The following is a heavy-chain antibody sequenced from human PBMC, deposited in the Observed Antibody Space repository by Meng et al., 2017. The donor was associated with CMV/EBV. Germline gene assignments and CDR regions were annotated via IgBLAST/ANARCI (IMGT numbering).Heavy chain of an antibody. CDR2: IIPILGIA. V-gene: IGHV1-69*04. Sequence: TCSSYTISWVRQAPGQGLEWMGRIIPILGIANYAQKFQGRVTITADKSTSTAYMELSSLRSEDTAVYYCARDDCSSTSCYREDWFDPWGQGTLVTVSS. CDR1: TCSSYT. D-gene: IGHD2-2*01. J-gene: IGHJ5*02. CDR3: ARDDCSSTSCYREDWFDP.